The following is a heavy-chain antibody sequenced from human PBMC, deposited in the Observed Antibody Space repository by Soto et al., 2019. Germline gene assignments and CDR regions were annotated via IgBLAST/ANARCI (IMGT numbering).Heavy chain of an antibody. J-gene: IGHJ6*03. CDR2: IYSGGST. V-gene: IGHV3-66*01. CDR1: GFTVSSNY. CDR3: ARVSVYYYYYYMDV. Sequence: EVQLVESGGGLVQPGGSLRLSCAASGFTVSSNYMSWVRQAPGKGLEWVSVIYSGGSTYYADSVKGRFTISRDNSKNTLYLQMNSLRAEDTAVYYCARVSVYYYYYYMDVWGNGTTVTVSS.